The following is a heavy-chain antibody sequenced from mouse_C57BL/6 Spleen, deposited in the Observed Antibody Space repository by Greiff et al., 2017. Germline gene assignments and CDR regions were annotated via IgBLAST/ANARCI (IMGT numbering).Heavy chain of an antibody. CDR3: ARKIYGYALDY. J-gene: IGHJ2*01. Sequence: EVKLMESGGGLVKPGGSLKLSCAASGFTFSDYGMHWVRQAPEKGLEWVAYISSGSSTIYYADTVKGRVTISRDNAKNTLCLQMTRLRSEDTAMYYCARKIYGYALDYWGQGTTLTVSS. V-gene: IGHV5-17*01. CDR2: ISSGSSTI. CDR1: GFTFSDYG. D-gene: IGHD2-2*01.